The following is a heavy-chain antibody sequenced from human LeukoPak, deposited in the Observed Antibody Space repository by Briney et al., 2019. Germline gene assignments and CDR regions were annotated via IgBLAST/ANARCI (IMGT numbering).Heavy chain of an antibody. CDR3: AREGGIAAAGTFYYYYGMDV. V-gene: IGHV1-69*13. Sequence: SVKVSCKASGGTFSSYAISWVRQAPGQGLEWMGGIIPIFGTANYAQKFQGRVTITADESTSTAYMELSSLRPEDTAVYYCAREGGIAAAGTFYYYYGMDVWSQGTTVTASS. CDR1: GGTFSSYA. D-gene: IGHD6-13*01. CDR2: IIPIFGTA. J-gene: IGHJ6*02.